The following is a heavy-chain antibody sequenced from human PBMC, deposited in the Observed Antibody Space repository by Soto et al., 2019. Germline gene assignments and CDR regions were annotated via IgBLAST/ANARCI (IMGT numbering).Heavy chain of an antibody. CDR3: ASHMYSSGWYPPLDY. Sequence: SETLSLTCTVSGGSISSSIYYWGWIRQPPGKGLEWIGSIYYSGSTYYNPSLKSRVTISVDTSKNQFSLKLSSVTAADTAVYYCASHMYSSGWYPPLDYWGQGTLVTVSS. CDR1: GGSISSSIYY. J-gene: IGHJ4*02. V-gene: IGHV4-39*01. D-gene: IGHD6-19*01. CDR2: IYYSGST.